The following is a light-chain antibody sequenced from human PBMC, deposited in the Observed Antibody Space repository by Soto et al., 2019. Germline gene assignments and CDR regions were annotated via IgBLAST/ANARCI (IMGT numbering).Light chain of an antibody. J-gene: IGKJ5*01. V-gene: IGKV1-6*01. Sequence: AIQMTQSPSSLSASVGDTVTITCRTSQGIRNGLGWYQQKPGKAPKLLIYAASSLQSGVPSRFSGSGSGTEFTLTISSLQPEDVATYYCLQDYNYFGFGQGTRLEIK. CDR3: LQDYNYFG. CDR1: QGIRNG. CDR2: AAS.